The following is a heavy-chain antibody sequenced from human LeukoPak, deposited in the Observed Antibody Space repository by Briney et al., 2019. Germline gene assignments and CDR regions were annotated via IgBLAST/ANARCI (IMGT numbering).Heavy chain of an antibody. V-gene: IGHV4-39*07. CDR3: ARDLYSGYEQWLVRMDV. J-gene: IGHJ6*04. CDR1: GGSISSSSYY. D-gene: IGHD5-12*01. Sequence: PSETLSLTCTVSGGSISSSSYYWGWIRQPPGKGLEWIGSIYYSGSTYYNPSLKSRVTISVDTSKNQFSLKLSSVTAADTAVYYCARDLYSGYEQWLVRMDVWGKGTTVTVSS. CDR2: IYYSGST.